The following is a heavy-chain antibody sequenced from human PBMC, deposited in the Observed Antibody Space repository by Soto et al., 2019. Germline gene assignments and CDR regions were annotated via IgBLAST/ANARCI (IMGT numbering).Heavy chain of an antibody. J-gene: IGHJ5*02. V-gene: IGHV3-23*01. CDR3: AKARERYCSGGSCYGRLPGHNWLDP. CDR2: ISGSGGST. D-gene: IGHD2-15*01. Sequence: PGGSLRLSCAASGFTFSSYAMSWVRQAPGKGLEWVSAISGSGGSTYYADSVKGRFTISRDNSKNTLYLQMNSLRAEDTAVYYCAKARERYCSGGSCYGRLPGHNWLDPWGQGTLVTVSS. CDR1: GFTFSSYA.